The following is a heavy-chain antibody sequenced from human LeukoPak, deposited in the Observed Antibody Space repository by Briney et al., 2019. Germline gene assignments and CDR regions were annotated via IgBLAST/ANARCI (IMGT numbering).Heavy chain of an antibody. Sequence: GGSLGLSCAACGCAFSTYTMNWARQAPGKGLEWVASINIGGTTSHYAFSVKGRFTIYRDNAQNVLYLQMNGLRGDDAAVYYCLRGDSRDFWGQGTLVTVSS. J-gene: IGHJ4*02. D-gene: IGHD3-22*01. CDR2: INIGGTTS. CDR1: GCAFSTYT. V-gene: IGHV3-21*06. CDR3: LRGDSRDF.